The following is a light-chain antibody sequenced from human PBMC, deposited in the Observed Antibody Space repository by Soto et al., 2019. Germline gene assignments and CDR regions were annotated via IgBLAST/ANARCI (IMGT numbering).Light chain of an antibody. Sequence: DIQLTQTPSPLSPSVGDRVTIICRTSQSIDRWLALYKQRPGKAPELLIYDASILQGGVPSRFSGSGSGTEFTLSISSLKPGDFATYYCQQYNTYWTFGQGTKVEIK. CDR3: QQYNTYWT. CDR1: QSIDRW. CDR2: DAS. V-gene: IGKV1-5*02. J-gene: IGKJ1*01.